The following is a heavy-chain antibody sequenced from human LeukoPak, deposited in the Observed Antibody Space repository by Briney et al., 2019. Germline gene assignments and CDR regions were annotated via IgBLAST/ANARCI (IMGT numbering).Heavy chain of an antibody. D-gene: IGHD5-12*01. CDR3: ARDPGPHSGYDFGNY. V-gene: IGHV4-4*07. Sequence: PSETLSLTCTVSGDSISRYHWNWIRQPAGKGLEWIGRIHTSGSTNYNPSLKSRVTMSADTSNNQFSLKLSSVTAADTAVYYCARDPGPHSGYDFGNYWGQGTLVTVSS. CDR1: GDSISRYH. J-gene: IGHJ4*02. CDR2: IHTSGST.